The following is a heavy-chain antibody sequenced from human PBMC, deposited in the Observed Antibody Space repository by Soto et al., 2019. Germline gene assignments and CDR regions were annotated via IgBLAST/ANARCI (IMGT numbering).Heavy chain of an antibody. Sequence: PSETLSLTCTVSGGSISSSSYYWGWIRQPPGKGLEWIGSIYYSGSTYYNPSLKRRVTISVDTSKNQFSLKLSSVTAADTAVYYCATGRNVGYCSGGSCRNARYYGMDVWGQGTTVTVS. V-gene: IGHV4-39*01. CDR3: ATGRNVGYCSGGSCRNARYYGMDV. CDR2: IYYSGST. D-gene: IGHD2-15*01. J-gene: IGHJ6*02. CDR1: GGSISSSSYY.